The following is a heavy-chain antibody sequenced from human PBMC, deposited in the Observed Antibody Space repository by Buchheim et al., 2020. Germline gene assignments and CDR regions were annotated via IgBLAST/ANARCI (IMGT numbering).Heavy chain of an antibody. J-gene: IGHJ4*02. Sequence: EVQLLESGGGLVQPGGSLRLSCAASGFTFSLFAMSWVRQAPGKGLEWLSTISVSTGNTYYAASVKGRFTISRDTSENTPYLQMNSLRAEDTALYYCAKDGGYSSAYAFDNGGQGAL. D-gene: IGHD5-18*01. CDR3: AKDGGYSSAYAFDN. V-gene: IGHV3-23*01. CDR2: ISVSTGNT. CDR1: GFTFSLFA.